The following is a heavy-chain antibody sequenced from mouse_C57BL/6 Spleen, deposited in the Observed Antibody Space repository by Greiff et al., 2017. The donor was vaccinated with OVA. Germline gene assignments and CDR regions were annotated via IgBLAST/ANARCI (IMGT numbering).Heavy chain of an antibody. Sequence: QVQLQQPGAELVKPGASVKLSCKASGYTFTSYWMQWVKQRPGQGLEWIGAIDPSDSYTNYNQKFKGKATLTVDTSSSTAYMQLSSLTSEDAAVYYCARGEGNYPDDYWGQGTTLTVSS. D-gene: IGHD2-1*01. CDR2: IDPSDSYT. V-gene: IGHV1-50*01. CDR3: ARGEGNYPDDY. CDR1: GYTFTSYW. J-gene: IGHJ2*01.